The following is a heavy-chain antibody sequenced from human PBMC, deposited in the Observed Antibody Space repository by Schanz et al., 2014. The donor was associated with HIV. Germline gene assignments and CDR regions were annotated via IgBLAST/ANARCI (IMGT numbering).Heavy chain of an antibody. D-gene: IGHD2-15*01. Sequence: VQLVESGGGLVKPGGSLSLSCVASGFTFGDHYMTWIRQAPGKGLEWVSLIGSGGGRTYYADSVKGRVTISRDNSKNTLFLHMNSLRAEDTAVYYCARRSTPGGYYGMDVWGQGTTVTVSS. CDR2: IGSGGGRT. CDR1: GFTFGDHY. CDR3: ARRSTPGGYYGMDV. V-gene: IGHV3-11*04. J-gene: IGHJ6*02.